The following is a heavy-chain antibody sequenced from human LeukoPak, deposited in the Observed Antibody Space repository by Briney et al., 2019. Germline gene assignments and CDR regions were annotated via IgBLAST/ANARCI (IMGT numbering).Heavy chain of an antibody. CDR2: MNPNSGNT. Sequence: ASVKVSCKASGYTFTSYDINWVRQATGQGLEWMGWMNPNSGNTGYAQKFQGRVTMTRHTSISTAYMELSSLRSEDTAVYYCATLVVVMGRFDYWGQGTLVTVSS. D-gene: IGHD2-21*01. V-gene: IGHV1-8*01. CDR1: GYTFTSYD. CDR3: ATLVVVMGRFDY. J-gene: IGHJ4*02.